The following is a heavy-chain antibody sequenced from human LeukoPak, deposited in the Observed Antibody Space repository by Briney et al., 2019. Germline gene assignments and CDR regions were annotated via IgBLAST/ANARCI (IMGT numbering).Heavy chain of an antibody. CDR3: ARAFKVPSWYFDL. V-gene: IGHV3-23*01. CDR2: ISGSSGTT. CDR1: GFTFSSYA. Sequence: GGSLRLSCAASGFTFSSYAMSWVRQAPGKGLEWVSAISGSSGTTYYADSAQGRFTISGDKSKNTLYLQTNSLRAEDTAVYYCARAFKVPSWYFDLWGRGTLVTVSS. J-gene: IGHJ2*01.